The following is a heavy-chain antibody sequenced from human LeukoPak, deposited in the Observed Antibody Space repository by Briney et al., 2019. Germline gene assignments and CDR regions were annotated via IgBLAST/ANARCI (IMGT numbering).Heavy chain of an antibody. D-gene: IGHD5-18*01. CDR2: IYYSGST. V-gene: IGHV4-59*01. J-gene: IGHJ4*02. CDR1: GGSISSYY. CDR3: ARDIGRGYSYGSFDY. Sequence: SETLSLTCTVSGGSISSYYWNWIRQPPGKGLEWIGYIYYSGSTNYNPSLKSRVTISVDTSKNQFSLKLSSVTAADTAVYYCARDIGRGYSYGSFDYWGQGTLVTVSS.